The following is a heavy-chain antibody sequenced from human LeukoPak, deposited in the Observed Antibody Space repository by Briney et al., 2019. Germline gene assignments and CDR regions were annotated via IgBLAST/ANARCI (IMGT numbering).Heavy chain of an antibody. D-gene: IGHD6-6*01. CDR3: ARDKYTTSSGASSEFDY. J-gene: IGHJ4*02. CDR1: GYSIGSGYY. V-gene: IGHV4-38-2*01. Sequence: SETLSLTCAVSGYSIGSGYYWAWIRQPPGKGLEWIGSICHSGSTYYNPSLKSRVTISVDRSRNQFSLKMTSVTAADTAVFYCARDKYTTSSGASSEFDYWGQGALVIVSS. CDR2: ICHSGST.